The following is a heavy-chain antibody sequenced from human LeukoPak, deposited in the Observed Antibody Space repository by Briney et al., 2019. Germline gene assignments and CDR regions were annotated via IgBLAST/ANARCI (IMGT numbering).Heavy chain of an antibody. CDR2: IWYGGSNK. CDR1: RFTFRNHG. CDR3: ARDRDARYLDY. D-gene: IGHD6-6*01. J-gene: IGHJ4*02. V-gene: IGHV3-33*01. Sequence: GRSLRLSCAASRFTFRNHGMHWVRQAPGKGLEWVAVIWYGGSNKYYADSVKGRFTISRDNSKNTLYLQMNSLRAEDTAVYYCARDRDARYLDYWGQGTLVTVSS.